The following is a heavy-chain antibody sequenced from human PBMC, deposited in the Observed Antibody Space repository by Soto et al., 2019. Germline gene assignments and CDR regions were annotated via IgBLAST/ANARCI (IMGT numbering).Heavy chain of an antibody. J-gene: IGHJ4*02. Sequence: GGSLRLSCAASGFTFSSFAMHWVRQAPGKGLEWLAVISSDVVNYYYAESVKGGFTISRDNSKNTLYLQMNSLRNEDTAVYYCARGGAWTPEGLGYWGQGTLVTVSS. CDR2: ISSDVVNY. CDR3: ARGGAWTPEGLGY. D-gene: IGHD2-15*01. V-gene: IGHV3-30-3*01. CDR1: GFTFSSFA.